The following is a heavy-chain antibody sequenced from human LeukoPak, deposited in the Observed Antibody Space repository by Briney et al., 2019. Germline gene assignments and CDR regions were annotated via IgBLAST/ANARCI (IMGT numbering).Heavy chain of an antibody. V-gene: IGHV3-23*01. CDR1: GFTFTSYS. D-gene: IGHD2-15*01. CDR3: ASNGGDSGGQP. J-gene: IGHJ1*01. CDR2: IRGSGTST. Sequence: GGSLRLSCAASGFTFTSYSMSWVRQAPGKGLEWVSCIRGSGTSTYYADSVKGRFTISRDNSKNTLYLQMNSLRAEDTAVYYCASNGGDSGGQPWGQGTLVTVSS.